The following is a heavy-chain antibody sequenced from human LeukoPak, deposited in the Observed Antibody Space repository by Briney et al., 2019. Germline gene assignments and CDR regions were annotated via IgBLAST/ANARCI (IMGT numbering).Heavy chain of an antibody. Sequence: SQTLSLTCAVSGDSIKNGAYTWSWIRQPPGKGLEWIGDIYHSGSTNYNPSLKSRVTLSVDMSKNQFSLNLSSVTAADTAVYWCARQRTVSTTRGFDIWGQGTMVTVSS. CDR1: GDSIKNGAYT. CDR3: ARQRTVSTTRGFDI. V-gene: IGHV4-30-2*02. CDR2: IYHSGST. J-gene: IGHJ3*02. D-gene: IGHD5/OR15-5a*01.